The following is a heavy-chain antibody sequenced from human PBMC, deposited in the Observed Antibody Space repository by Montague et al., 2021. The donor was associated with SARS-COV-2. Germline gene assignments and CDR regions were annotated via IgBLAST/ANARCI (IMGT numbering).Heavy chain of an antibody. V-gene: IGHV6-1*01. CDR2: TYYRFKWYN. Sequence: CAISGDSVSSNSAAWNWIRQSPSRGLEWLGRTYYRFKWYNDYALSVKSRITINPDTSKNQFSLQLNSVTPEDTAVYYCARSVGASSSSWPLPPHFDYWGQGTLVTVSS. CDR1: GDSVSSNSAA. CDR3: ARSVGASSSSWPLPPHFDY. D-gene: IGHD6-13*01. J-gene: IGHJ4*02.